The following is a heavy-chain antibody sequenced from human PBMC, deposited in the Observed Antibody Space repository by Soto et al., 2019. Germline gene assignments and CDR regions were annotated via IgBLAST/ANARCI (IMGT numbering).Heavy chain of an antibody. V-gene: IGHV3-33*01. CDR3: ARDYYGSGSYYLGAFDI. J-gene: IGHJ3*02. CDR2: IWYDGSNK. Sequence: GGSLRLSCAASGFTFSSYGMHWVRQAPGKGLEWVAVIWYDGSNKYHADSVKGRFTISRDNSKNTLYLQMNSLRAEDTAVYYCARDYYGSGSYYLGAFDIWGQGTMVTVSS. CDR1: GFTFSSYG. D-gene: IGHD3-10*01.